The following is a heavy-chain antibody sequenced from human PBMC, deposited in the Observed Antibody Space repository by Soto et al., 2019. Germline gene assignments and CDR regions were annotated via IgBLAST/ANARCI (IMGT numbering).Heavy chain of an antibody. J-gene: IGHJ4*02. D-gene: IGHD6-13*01. Sequence: QVQLVESGGGVVQPGRSLRLSCAASGFTLSKSGMHWVRQAPGKGLEWVAVIWADGTTKDYADSVKGRFTISRDSSENTLYLQMNSLRVEDTALHYCARDLGGSPFDYWGQGTLVTVSS. V-gene: IGHV3-33*01. CDR1: GFTLSKSG. CDR2: IWADGTTK. CDR3: ARDLGGSPFDY.